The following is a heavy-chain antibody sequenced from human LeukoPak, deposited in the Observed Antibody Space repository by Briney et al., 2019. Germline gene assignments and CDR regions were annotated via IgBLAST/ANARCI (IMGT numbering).Heavy chain of an antibody. CDR2: INWNGDGT. Sequence: GRSLRLSCAVSGFSFDDSAMHWVRQAPGKGLEWVSGINWNGDGTGYADSVKGRFSISRDNAKKSLVLQMNSLRAEDTALYYCVKDIRSGGADVWGQGTTVTVSS. D-gene: IGHD3-10*01. J-gene: IGHJ6*02. V-gene: IGHV3-9*01. CDR3: VKDIRSGGADV. CDR1: GFSFDDSA.